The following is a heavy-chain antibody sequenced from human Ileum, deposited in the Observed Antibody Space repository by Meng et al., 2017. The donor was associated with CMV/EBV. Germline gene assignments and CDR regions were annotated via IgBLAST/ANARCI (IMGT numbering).Heavy chain of an antibody. CDR1: GYTFTGYY. CDR3: AREDIVVVPAAIEGGPWFDP. D-gene: IGHD2-2*01. V-gene: IGHV1-2*02. CDR2: INPNSGGT. J-gene: IGHJ5*02. Sequence: ASVKVSCKASGYTFTGYYMHWVRQAPGQGLEWMGWINPNSGGTNYAQKFQGRVTMTRDTSISTAYMELSRLRSDDTAVYYCAREDIVVVPAAIEGGPWFDPWGQGTLVTVSS.